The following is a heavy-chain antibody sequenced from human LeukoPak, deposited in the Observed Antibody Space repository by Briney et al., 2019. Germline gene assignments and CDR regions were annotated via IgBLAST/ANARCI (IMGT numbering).Heavy chain of an antibody. D-gene: IGHD3-16*01. V-gene: IGHV4-59*11. CDR3: ARRRGGFGEGEFDY. Sequence: SEALSLTCAVSGGSISTHYWNWLRQPPGKALEWIGQVHSSGGTISNPSLKSRVTMSLDTSNNQLSLELSSVTAADTAVYYCARRRGGFGEGEFDYWGQGALVTVSA. J-gene: IGHJ4*02. CDR2: VHSSGGT. CDR1: GGSISTHY.